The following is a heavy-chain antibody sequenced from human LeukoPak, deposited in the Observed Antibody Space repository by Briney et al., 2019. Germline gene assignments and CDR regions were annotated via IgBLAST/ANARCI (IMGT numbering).Heavy chain of an antibody. CDR1: GYTFTSYD. J-gene: IGHJ4*02. CDR3: ARGLRYYYDSDSADY. Sequence: ASVKVSCKASGYTFTSYDLNWVRQATGQGREWMGWMNPNSGNTGYAQKFQGRVTITRNTSISTAYMELSSLRSEDTAVYYCARGLRYYYDSDSADYWGQGTLVTVSS. V-gene: IGHV1-8*03. CDR2: MNPNSGNT. D-gene: IGHD3-22*01.